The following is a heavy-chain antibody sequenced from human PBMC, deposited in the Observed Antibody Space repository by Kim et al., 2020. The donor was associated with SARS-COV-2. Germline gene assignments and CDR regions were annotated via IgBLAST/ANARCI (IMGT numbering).Heavy chain of an antibody. Sequence: RFTISRDNAKNTLYLQMNSLRAEDTAVYYCARDLYCSGGSCQPYYYGMDVWGQGTTVTVSS. D-gene: IGHD2-15*01. J-gene: IGHJ6*02. CDR3: ARDLYCSGGSCQPYYYGMDV. V-gene: IGHV3-74*01.